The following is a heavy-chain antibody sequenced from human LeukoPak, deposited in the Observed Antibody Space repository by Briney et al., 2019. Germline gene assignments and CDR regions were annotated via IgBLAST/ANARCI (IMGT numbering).Heavy chain of an antibody. V-gene: IGHV3-7*01. CDR2: IKEDGSAK. CDR1: GLTFSSYW. J-gene: IGHJ3*02. D-gene: IGHD2-15*01. CDR3: ARDYDYFSGHNLDAYDI. Sequence: PGGSLRLSCVASGLTFSSYWMTWVRQVPGKGLEWVANIKEDGSAKSYVDSVKGRFTISRDNAKNSLYLQMDGLRVEDTAVYYCARDYDYFSGHNLDAYDIWGQGTAVTVSS.